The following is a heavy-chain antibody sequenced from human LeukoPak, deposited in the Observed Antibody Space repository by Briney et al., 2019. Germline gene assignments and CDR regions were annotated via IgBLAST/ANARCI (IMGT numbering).Heavy chain of an antibody. V-gene: IGHV4-39*01. CDR1: GGPISSHNYY. D-gene: IGHD3-16*01. Sequence: SETLSLTCTVSGGPISSHNYYYVCIRQPPGKGLEWIGIIHYTGSTYYKPSLQSRVTISVDTSKNQFSLKLTSVTSAEWAVNYGAGLLSLGAFDIWGQGTMVTVSS. CDR3: AGLLSLGAFDI. J-gene: IGHJ3*02. CDR2: IHYTGST.